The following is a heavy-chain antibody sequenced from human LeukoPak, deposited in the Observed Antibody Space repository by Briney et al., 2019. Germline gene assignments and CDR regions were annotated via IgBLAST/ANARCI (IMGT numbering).Heavy chain of an antibody. J-gene: IGHJ3*02. V-gene: IGHV4-59*08. D-gene: IGHD3-22*01. Sequence: SETLSLTCTVSGGAISSYYWSWIRQPPGKGLEWIGYIYYSGSTNYNPSLKSRVTISVDTSKNQFSLKLSSVTAADTAVYYCARPLIVGSKGAFDIWGQGTMVTVSS. CDR3: ARPLIVGSKGAFDI. CDR1: GGAISSYY. CDR2: IYYSGST.